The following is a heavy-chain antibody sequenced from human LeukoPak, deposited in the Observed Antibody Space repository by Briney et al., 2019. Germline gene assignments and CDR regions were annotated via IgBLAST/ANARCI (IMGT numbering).Heavy chain of an antibody. CDR3: ARSRSGFSYYYMDG. CDR1: GGTFSSYA. V-gene: IGHV1-69*13. Sequence: GASVKVSCNASGGTFSSYAISWVRQAPGQGLEWMGGIIPIFGTANYAQKFQGRVTITADESTSTAYMELSSLRSEDTAVYYCARSRSGFSYYYMDGWGKGTTVTVSS. D-gene: IGHD3-3*01. CDR2: IIPIFGTA. J-gene: IGHJ6*03.